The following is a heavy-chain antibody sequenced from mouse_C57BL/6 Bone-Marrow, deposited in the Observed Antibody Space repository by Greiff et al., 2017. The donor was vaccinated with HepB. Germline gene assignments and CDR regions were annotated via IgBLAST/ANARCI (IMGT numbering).Heavy chain of an antibody. V-gene: IGHV5-12*01. J-gene: IGHJ4*01. CDR3: AREGATGYYYAMDY. CDR2: ISNGGGST. Sequence: EVQRVESGGGLVQPGGSLKLSCAASGFTFSDYYMYWVRQTPEKRLEWVAYISNGGGSTYYPDTVKGRFTISRDNAKNTLYLQVSRLKSEDTAMYYGAREGATGYYYAMDYWGQGTAVTVSS. D-gene: IGHD1-1*01. CDR1: GFTFSDYY.